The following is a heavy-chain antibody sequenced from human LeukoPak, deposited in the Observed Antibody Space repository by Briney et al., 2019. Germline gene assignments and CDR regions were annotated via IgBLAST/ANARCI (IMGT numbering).Heavy chain of an antibody. CDR1: GGSISSSNW. J-gene: IGHJ4*02. CDR3: ARGGDSSGYTVGY. Sequence: SETLSLTCAVSGGSISSSNWWSWVRQPPGKGLEWIGEINRSGSTDYNPSLKSRVTISVDTSKNQFSLRLSSVTAADTAVYYCARGGDSSGYTVGYWGQGTLVTVSS. V-gene: IGHV4-4*02. CDR2: INRSGST. D-gene: IGHD3-22*01.